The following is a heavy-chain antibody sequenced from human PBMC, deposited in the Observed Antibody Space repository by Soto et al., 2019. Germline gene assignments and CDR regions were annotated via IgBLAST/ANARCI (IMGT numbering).Heavy chain of an antibody. CDR3: GRGWWEREGYLMDV. J-gene: IGHJ6*02. D-gene: IGHD1-26*01. CDR2: INHSGST. Sequence: SDNLSISCAVHGGSFGGYYWTWIRQPPGTGLEWIGEINHSGSTNYNPSLKSRVTISVDTSRNQFFLTLNSMTAEDTAVYYCGRGWWEREGYLMDVWGQWTTVT. V-gene: IGHV4-34*01. CDR1: GGSFGGYY.